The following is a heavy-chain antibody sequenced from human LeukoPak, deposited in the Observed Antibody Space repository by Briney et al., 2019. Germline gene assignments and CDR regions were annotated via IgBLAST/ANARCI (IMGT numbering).Heavy chain of an antibody. D-gene: IGHD3-16*01. CDR1: GSSISSYY. CDR2: IYYSGST. CDR3: ARGRVCDY. V-gene: IGHV4-59*12. J-gene: IGHJ4*02. Sequence: PSETLSLTCTVSGSSISSYYWSWIRQPPGKGLEWIGYIYYSGSTNYNPSLKSRVTISVETSKNEFSLKLRSVTAADTAVYYCARGRVCDYWGQGTLVTVSS.